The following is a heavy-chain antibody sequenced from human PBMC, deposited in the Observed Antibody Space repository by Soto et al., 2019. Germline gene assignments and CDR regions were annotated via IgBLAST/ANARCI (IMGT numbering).Heavy chain of an antibody. D-gene: IGHD3-16*01. J-gene: IGHJ4*02. Sequence: TLSLTCTVSGGSINSGGYSWSWIRQPPGKGLEWIGYIYHSGSTYYNPSLKSRVTISVDRSKNQFSLKLSSVTAADTAVYYCARGPPFHWGQGTLVTVSS. V-gene: IGHV4-30-2*01. CDR1: GGSINSGGYS. CDR2: IYHSGST. CDR3: ARGPPFH.